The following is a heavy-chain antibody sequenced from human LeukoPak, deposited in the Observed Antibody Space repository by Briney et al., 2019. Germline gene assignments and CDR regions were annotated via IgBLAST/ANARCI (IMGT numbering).Heavy chain of an antibody. J-gene: IGHJ3*02. V-gene: IGHV3-7*01. CDR3: ARDEYNWNVDAFDI. CDR2: INEDGSEK. Sequence: GGSLRLSCAASGFTFSSYIMNWVRQAPGKGLEWVANINEDGSEKYYVDSVKGRFTISRDNAKNSLYLQMNGLRAEDTAVYYCARDEYNWNVDAFDIWGQGTVVTVSS. CDR1: GFTFSSYI. D-gene: IGHD1-20*01.